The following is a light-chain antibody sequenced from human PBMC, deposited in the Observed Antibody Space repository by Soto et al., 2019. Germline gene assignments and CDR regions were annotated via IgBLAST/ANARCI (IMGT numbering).Light chain of an antibody. CDR2: AAS. J-gene: IGKJ1*01. CDR3: QQSYSTPGT. V-gene: IGKV1-39*01. Sequence: DIPMTQSPSSLSASVGDRVTITCRASQSISSYLNWYQQKPGKAPKLLIYAASSLQSGVPSRFSGSGSGTDFTLTISSLQPEDFATYYCQQSYSTPGTFGQGTKVDI. CDR1: QSISSY.